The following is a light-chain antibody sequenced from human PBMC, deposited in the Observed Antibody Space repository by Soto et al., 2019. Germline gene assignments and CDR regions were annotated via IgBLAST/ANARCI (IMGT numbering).Light chain of an antibody. V-gene: IGKV1-9*01. CDR1: QGISSY. Sequence: DIQLTQSPSFLSASVGDRVAITCRASQGISSYLAWYQQKPGKAPKVLIYAASTLQSGVLSRFSGSGSGTEFTLTISSLQPEDFATYYCQQLNNYPRSFGQGTKVEIK. J-gene: IGKJ1*01. CDR2: AAS. CDR3: QQLNNYPRS.